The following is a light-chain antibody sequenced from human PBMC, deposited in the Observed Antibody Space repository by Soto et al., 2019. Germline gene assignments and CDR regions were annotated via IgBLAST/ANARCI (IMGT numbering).Light chain of an antibody. CDR1: SSDVGGYNY. CDR2: EVS. CDR3: SSYAGSYKGV. J-gene: IGLJ3*02. Sequence: QSALTQPPSASGSPGQSVTISCTGTSSDVGGYNYVSWYQQHPGKAPKLMIYEVSKRPSGGPDRFSGSKSGNTASLTVSGLQAEDEADYYCSSYAGSYKGVFGGGTKLTVL. V-gene: IGLV2-8*01.